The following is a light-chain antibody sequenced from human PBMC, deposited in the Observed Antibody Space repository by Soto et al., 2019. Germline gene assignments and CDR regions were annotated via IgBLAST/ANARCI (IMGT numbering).Light chain of an antibody. Sequence: EIVLTQSPATLSLSPGERATLSCRASQRVSNNFLAWYQRKHGQXPRLLIYGASSRATGIPDRFSGSGSGTDLTITISRLEPEDCEVYYCQQYGSSPLTFGGGTKVDIK. J-gene: IGKJ4*01. CDR2: GAS. V-gene: IGKV3-20*01. CDR3: QQYGSSPLT. CDR1: QRVSNNF.